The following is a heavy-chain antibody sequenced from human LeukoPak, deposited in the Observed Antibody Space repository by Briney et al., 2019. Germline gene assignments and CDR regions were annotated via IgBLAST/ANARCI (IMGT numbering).Heavy chain of an antibody. CDR3: ARDTAAAGTFRFDY. V-gene: IGHV1-2*02. D-gene: IGHD6-13*01. J-gene: IGHJ4*02. CDR2: CNPNSGGT. CDR1: GYTFTGYY. Sequence: ASVKVSCKGSGYTFTGYYMHWVRQAPGQGLEWMGWCNPNSGGTNYAQKFQGRVTMTRDTSISTAYMELSRLRSDDTAVYYCARDTAAAGTFRFDYWGQGTLVTVSS.